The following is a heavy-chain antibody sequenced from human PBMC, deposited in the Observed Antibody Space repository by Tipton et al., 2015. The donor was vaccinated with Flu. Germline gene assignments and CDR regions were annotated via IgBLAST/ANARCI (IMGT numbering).Heavy chain of an antibody. Sequence: TLSLTCTVSGVSISSSNYYWGWIRQPPGKGLEWIGSVYYSGSNYYNRSLKRRVTISIDTSKNQFSLKMNSVTAADTAAYYCARDRFYYDILTGYKSDGMDVWGQGTTVTVPS. CDR1: GVSISSSNYY. V-gene: IGHV4-39*07. CDR2: VYYSGSN. D-gene: IGHD3-9*01. J-gene: IGHJ6*02. CDR3: ARDRFYYDILTGYKSDGMDV.